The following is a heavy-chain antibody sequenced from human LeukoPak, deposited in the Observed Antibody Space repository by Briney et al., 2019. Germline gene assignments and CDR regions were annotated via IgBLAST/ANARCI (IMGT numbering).Heavy chain of an antibody. J-gene: IGHJ5*02. CDR2: IYYSGST. CDR1: GGSISSSSYY. CDR3: ATYSSSWYGGGNRFDP. D-gene: IGHD6-13*01. Sequence: MSSETLSLTCTVSGGSISSSSYYWGWIRQPPGKGLEWIGSIYYSGSTYYNPSLKSRVTISVDTSKNHFSLKLSSVTAADTAVYYCATYSSSWYGGGNRFDPWGQGTLVTVSS. V-gene: IGHV4-39*02.